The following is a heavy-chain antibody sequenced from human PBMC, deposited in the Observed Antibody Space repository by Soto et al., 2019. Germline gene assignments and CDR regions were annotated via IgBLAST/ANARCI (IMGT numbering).Heavy chain of an antibody. CDR3: ARAGGWELPPG. J-gene: IGHJ4*02. D-gene: IGHD3-10*01. CDR1: GFTFSSYS. Sequence: EVQLVESGGGLVQPGGSLRLSCAASGFTFSSYSMNWVRQAPGKGLEWVSYISSSSSTIYYADSVKGRFTISRDNAKNSLYLQMTSLRAEDTAVYYCARAGGWELPPGWGQGTLVTVSS. CDR2: ISSSSSTI. V-gene: IGHV3-48*01.